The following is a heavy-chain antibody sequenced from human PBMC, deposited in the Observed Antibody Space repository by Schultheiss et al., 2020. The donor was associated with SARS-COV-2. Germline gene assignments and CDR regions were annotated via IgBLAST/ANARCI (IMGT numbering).Heavy chain of an antibody. CDR2: VNQYGTDR. V-gene: IGHV3-7*01. D-gene: IGHD3-10*01. CDR1: GFTFSSYW. Sequence: GGSLRLSCAASGFTFSSYWMSWVRQAPGKGLEWVANVNQYGTDRSYVDSVKGRFTISRDNDKNSLYLQMNSLRAEDTAVYYCAREDYYGSGSPGADYWGQGTLVTVSS. CDR3: AREDYYGSGSPGADY. J-gene: IGHJ4*02.